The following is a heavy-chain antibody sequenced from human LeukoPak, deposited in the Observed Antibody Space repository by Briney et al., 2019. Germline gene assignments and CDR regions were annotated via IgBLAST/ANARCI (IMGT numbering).Heavy chain of an antibody. CDR1: GGSFSGYY. CDR3: ARESTTVAGTFDY. D-gene: IGHD6-19*01. J-gene: IGHJ4*02. CDR2: INHSGST. Sequence: SETLSLTCAVYGGSFSGYYWSWIRQPPGKGLEWIGEINHSGSTNYNPSLKSRVTISVDASKNQFSLKLSSVTAADTAMYYCARESTTVAGTFDYWGQGTLVTVSS. V-gene: IGHV4-34*01.